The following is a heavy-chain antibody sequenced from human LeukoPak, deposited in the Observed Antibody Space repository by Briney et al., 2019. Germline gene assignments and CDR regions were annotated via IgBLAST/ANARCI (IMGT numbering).Heavy chain of an antibody. CDR3: ARARDSSDGTDY. V-gene: IGHV4-59*01. CDR2: IYYSGST. J-gene: IGHJ4*02. CDR1: GGSTSSYY. Sequence: SETLSLTCTVSGGSTSSYYWSWIRQPPGKGLEWIGYIYYSGSTNYNPSLKSRVTISVDTSKNQFSLKLSSVTAADTAVYYCARARDSSDGTDYWGQGTLVTVSS. D-gene: IGHD3-22*01.